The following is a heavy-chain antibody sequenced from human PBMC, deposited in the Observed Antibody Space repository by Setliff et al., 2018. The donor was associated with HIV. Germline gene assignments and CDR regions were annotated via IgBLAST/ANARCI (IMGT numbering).Heavy chain of an antibody. J-gene: IGHJ4*02. Sequence: PSVKVSCKASGYTFTTYAMHWVRQAPGQRLEWMGWIDAGNGNTKYSQKFQGRVTITRDTSASTAYLELSSLRSEDTAVYYCARVDYYDSSGYWHFDYWGQGTLVTVSS. CDR3: ARVDYYDSSGYWHFDY. D-gene: IGHD3-22*01. CDR2: IDAGNGNT. CDR1: GYTFTTYA. V-gene: IGHV1-3*01.